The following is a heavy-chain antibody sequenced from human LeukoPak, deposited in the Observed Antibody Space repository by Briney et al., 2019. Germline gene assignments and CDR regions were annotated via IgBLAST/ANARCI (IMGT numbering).Heavy chain of an antibody. CDR3: ARTVQYYYYAMDV. CDR2: IYYSGST. V-gene: IGHV4-59*01. CDR1: GGSISNYY. Sequence: SETLSLTCTVSGGSISNYYWSWIRQPPGRGLDWIGYIYYSGSTNYNPSLKSRVTISVDASKNQFSLNLTSVTAADTAVYYCARTVQYYYYAMDVWGQGTTVTVSS. J-gene: IGHJ6*02.